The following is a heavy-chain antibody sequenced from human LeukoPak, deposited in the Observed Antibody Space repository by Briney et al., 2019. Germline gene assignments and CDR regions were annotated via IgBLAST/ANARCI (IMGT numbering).Heavy chain of an antibody. J-gene: IGHJ5*02. Sequence: SETLSLTCTVSGGSISSYYWSWIRQPPGKGLEWIGYISYSARTNFNPSLKSRVTISVDTSKNQFSLKLSSVTAADTAVYYCAREGTAGTNLNWFDPWGQGTLVTVSS. CDR1: GGSISSYY. CDR2: ISYSART. D-gene: IGHD1-1*01. CDR3: AREGTAGTNLNWFDP. V-gene: IGHV4-59*01.